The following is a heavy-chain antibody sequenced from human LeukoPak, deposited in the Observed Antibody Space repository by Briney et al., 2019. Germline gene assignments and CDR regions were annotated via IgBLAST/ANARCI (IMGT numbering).Heavy chain of an antibody. CDR3: ARRSPIAVAGKFDY. CDR2: IIPIFGTA. CDR1: GGTFSSYA. J-gene: IGHJ4*02. Sequence: SVKVSCKASGGTFSSYAVSWVRQAPGQGLEWMGGIIPIFGTANYAQKFQGRVTITADESTSTAYMELSSLRSEDTAVYYCARRSPIAVAGKFDYWGQGTLVTVSS. V-gene: IGHV1-69*13. D-gene: IGHD6-19*01.